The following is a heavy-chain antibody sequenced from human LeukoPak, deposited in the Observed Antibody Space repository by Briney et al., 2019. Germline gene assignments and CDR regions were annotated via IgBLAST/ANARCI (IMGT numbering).Heavy chain of an antibody. V-gene: IGHV4-34*01. J-gene: IGHJ3*02. CDR1: GGSFSGYY. D-gene: IGHD2-2*01. CDR3: ASNIVVVPAADAFDI. CDR2: INHSGST. Sequence: PSETLSLTCAVYGGSFSGYYWSWSRQPPGKGLEWIGEINHSGSTNYNPSLKSRVTISVDTSKNQFSLKLSSVTAADTAVYYCASNIVVVPAADAFDIWGQGTMVTVSS.